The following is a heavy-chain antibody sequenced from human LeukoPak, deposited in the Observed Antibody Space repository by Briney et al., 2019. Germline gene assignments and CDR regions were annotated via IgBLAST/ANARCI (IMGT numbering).Heavy chain of an antibody. CDR1: GDSISSYY. CDR2: IYYSGST. D-gene: IGHD4-17*01. V-gene: IGHV4-59*12. CDR3: ARDYGDYGGWFDP. J-gene: IGHJ5*02. Sequence: SETLSLTCTVSGDSISSYYWGWIRQPPGKGLEWIGCIYYSGSTNYSPSLQSRVTISVDRSKNQFSLRLSSVTTADAAIYYCARDYGDYGGWFDPWGQGILVTVSS.